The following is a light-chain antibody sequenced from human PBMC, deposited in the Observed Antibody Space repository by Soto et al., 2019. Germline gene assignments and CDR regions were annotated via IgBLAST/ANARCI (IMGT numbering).Light chain of an antibody. Sequence: EIVLTQSPATLSLSPGERATLSCRASQSISSYLAWYQKKPGQAPRLLIYDASNRTTGIPARFSGSGSGTDFTLTMSSLEREDFAVFYCQHRSNWALRVTCGGGTELEIK. J-gene: IGKJ4*02. CDR2: DAS. V-gene: IGKV3-11*01. CDR3: QHRSNWALRVT. CDR1: QSISSY.